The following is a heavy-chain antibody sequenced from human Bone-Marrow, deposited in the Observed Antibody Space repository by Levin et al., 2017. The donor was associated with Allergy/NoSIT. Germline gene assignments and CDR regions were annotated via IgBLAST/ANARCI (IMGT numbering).Heavy chain of an antibody. CDR1: GFTFSSYS. J-gene: IGHJ4*02. D-gene: IGHD2-21*02. V-gene: IGHV3-21*01. Sequence: KPGGSLRLSCAASGFTFSSYSMNWVRQAPGKGLEWVSSISSSSSYIYYADSVKGRFTISRDNAKNSLYLQMNSLRAEDTAVYYCARDDGPIVVVTARLDYWGQGTLVTVSS. CDR3: ARDDGPIVVVTARLDY. CDR2: ISSSSSYI.